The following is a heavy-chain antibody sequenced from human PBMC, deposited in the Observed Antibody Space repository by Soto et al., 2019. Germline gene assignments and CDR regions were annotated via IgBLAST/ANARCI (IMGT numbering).Heavy chain of an antibody. Sequence: GGSLRLSCAASGFTFSSYGMHWVRQAPGKGLEWVAVISYDGSNKYYADSVKGRFTISRDNSKNTLYLQMNSLRAEDTAVCYCAKDLVVATIGNYYYYGMDVWGQGTTVTVSS. J-gene: IGHJ6*02. CDR1: GFTFSSYG. CDR3: AKDLVVATIGNYYYYGMDV. CDR2: ISYDGSNK. D-gene: IGHD5-12*01. V-gene: IGHV3-30*18.